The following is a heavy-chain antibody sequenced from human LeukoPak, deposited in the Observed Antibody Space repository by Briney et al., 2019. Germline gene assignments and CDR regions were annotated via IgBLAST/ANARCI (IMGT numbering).Heavy chain of an antibody. CDR3: ARDPYSGGYGDYYYYYMDV. CDR1: GFTFSSYN. Sequence: GGSLRLSCAASGFTFSSYNMNWVRQAPGKGLEWVSSITSSSSYIYYADSVKGRFTISRDNAKNSLYLQINSLRAEDTAVYYCARDPYSGGYGDYYYYYMDVWGKGTTVTISS. D-gene: IGHD1-26*01. CDR2: ITSSSSYI. J-gene: IGHJ6*03. V-gene: IGHV3-21*01.